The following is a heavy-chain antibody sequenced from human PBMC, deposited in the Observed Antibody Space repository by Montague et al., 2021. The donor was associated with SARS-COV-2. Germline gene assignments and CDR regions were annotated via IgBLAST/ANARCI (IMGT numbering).Heavy chain of an antibody. CDR2: IYWDDDK. V-gene: IGHV2-5*02. Sequence: PALVTPTQTLTLTCTFSGFSLSTSGVGVGWIRQPPGKALEWLALIYWDDDKRYSPSMKSRLTITKDTSKNQVVLTMTNMDPVDTATYYCAHSPSSFWSGKVDHWGQGTLVTVSS. CDR1: GFSLSTSGVG. CDR3: AHSPSSFWSGKVDH. D-gene: IGHD3-3*01. J-gene: IGHJ4*02.